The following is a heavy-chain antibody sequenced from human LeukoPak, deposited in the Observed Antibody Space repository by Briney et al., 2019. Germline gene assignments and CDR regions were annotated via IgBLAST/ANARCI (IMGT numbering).Heavy chain of an antibody. CDR1: GFTFTNYD. V-gene: IGHV3-30*02. J-gene: IGHJ4*02. CDR3: AKDRSYEF. Sequence: GGSLRLSCAASGFTFTNYDMHWVRQAPGKGLGWVALIRYDGSDKYYTDSVKGRFIISRDNSKNTLYLQMNSLRAEDTAVYYCAKDRSYEFWGQGTLVTVSS. CDR2: IRYDGSDK. D-gene: IGHD3-22*01.